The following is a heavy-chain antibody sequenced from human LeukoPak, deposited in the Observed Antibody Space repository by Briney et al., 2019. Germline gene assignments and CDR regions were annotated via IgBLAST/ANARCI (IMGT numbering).Heavy chain of an antibody. CDR3: ARDKYSYGPLDYGDY. Sequence: PGGSLRLSCAASGFTFSSYSMNWVRQAPGKGLEWVSSISSSSSYIYYADSVKGQFTITRDNAKNSLYLQMNSLRAEDTAVYYCARDKYSYGPLDYGDYWGQGTLVTVSS. V-gene: IGHV3-21*01. D-gene: IGHD5-18*01. CDR2: ISSSSSYI. CDR1: GFTFSSYS. J-gene: IGHJ4*02.